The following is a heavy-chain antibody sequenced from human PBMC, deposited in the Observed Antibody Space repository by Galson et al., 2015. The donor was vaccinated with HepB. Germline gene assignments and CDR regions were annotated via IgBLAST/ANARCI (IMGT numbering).Heavy chain of an antibody. CDR1: GFTFGAYE. CDR3: VRDDALWSWYFDT. D-gene: IGHD3-10*01. V-gene: IGHV3-48*03. J-gene: IGHJ4*02. Sequence: SLRLSCAASGFTFGAYEMNWVRQAPGEGLEWISYISSNGYMIYYAESVQGRFTVSRDNARDSLYLQMNSLRVEDTAVYYCVRDDALWSWYFDTWGQGILVTVSS. CDR2: ISSNGYMI.